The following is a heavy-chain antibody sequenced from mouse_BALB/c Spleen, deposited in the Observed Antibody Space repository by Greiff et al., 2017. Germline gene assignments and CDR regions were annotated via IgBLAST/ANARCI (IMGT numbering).Heavy chain of an antibody. D-gene: IGHD1-1*01. CDR1: GFTFSSYG. CDR3: ARQNYGSSYNYAMDY. V-gene: IGHV5-6*01. Sequence: EVQGVESGGDLVKPGGSLKLSCAASGFTFSSYGMSWVRQTPDKRLEWVATISSGGSYTYYPDSVKGRFTISRDNAKNTLYLQMSSLKSEDTAMYYCARQNYGSSYNYAMDYWGQGTSVTVSS. CDR2: ISSGGSYT. J-gene: IGHJ4*01.